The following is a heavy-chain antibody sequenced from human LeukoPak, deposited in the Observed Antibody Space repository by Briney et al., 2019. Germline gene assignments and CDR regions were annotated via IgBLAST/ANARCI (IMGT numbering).Heavy chain of an antibody. CDR1: SGSFRGYY. J-gene: IGHJ6*03. CDR2: MSPSGST. D-gene: IGHD3-3*01. CDR3: ARVRHDPLEYYYYIDV. Sequence: PSETLSLTCALSSGSFRGYYWSWIRQSPGKGLEWIGEMSPSGSTKSNPSLKSRVSISEDTSKNLLFLKLTSVAAADTAEYFCARVRHDPLEYYYYIDVWGTGTTVAVSS. V-gene: IGHV4-34*01.